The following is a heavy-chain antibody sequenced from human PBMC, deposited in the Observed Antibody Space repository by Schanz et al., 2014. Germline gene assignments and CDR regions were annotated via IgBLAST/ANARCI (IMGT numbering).Heavy chain of an antibody. V-gene: IGHV4-4*07. CDR2: IYTNGST. CDR3: ARHGGYYDVLNSFDI. CDR1: GGSISSFY. Sequence: QVQLQESGPGLVKPSETLSLTCTVSGGSISSFYWSWIRQPAGKGLEWIGRIYTNGSTKYNPSLKSRVTMSVDTSKNQFSLKLSSVTAADTAVYFCARHGGYYDVLNSFDIWGQGTLVTVS. J-gene: IGHJ5*02. D-gene: IGHD3-16*01.